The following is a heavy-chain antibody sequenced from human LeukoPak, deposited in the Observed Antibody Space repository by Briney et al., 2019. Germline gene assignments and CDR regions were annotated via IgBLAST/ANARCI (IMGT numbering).Heavy chain of an antibody. J-gene: IGHJ4*02. V-gene: IGHV3-7*01. D-gene: IGHD1-26*01. CDR1: GFTFSTYE. CDR2: IKQDGSEK. Sequence: GGSLRLSCAASGFTFSTYEINWVRQAPGKGLEWVANIKQDGSEKYYVDTVKGRFTISRDNAKNSLYLEMNGLRAEDTAVYYCARDKIVGATYFDYWGQGTVVTVSS. CDR3: ARDKIVGATYFDY.